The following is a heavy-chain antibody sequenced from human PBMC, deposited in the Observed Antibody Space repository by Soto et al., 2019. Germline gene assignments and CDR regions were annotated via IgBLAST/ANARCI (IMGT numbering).Heavy chain of an antibody. Sequence: GGSLRLSCAASGFTVSSNYMSWVRQAPGKGLEWVSVIYSGGSTYYADSVKGRFTISRDNAKNTLYLQMNSLGAEDTAVYYCARAHRQCSSTSCFTSQDYYYYMDVWGKGTTVTVSS. V-gene: IGHV3-66*01. D-gene: IGHD2-2*02. CDR3: ARAHRQCSSTSCFTSQDYYYYMDV. CDR2: IYSGGST. J-gene: IGHJ6*03. CDR1: GFTVSSNY.